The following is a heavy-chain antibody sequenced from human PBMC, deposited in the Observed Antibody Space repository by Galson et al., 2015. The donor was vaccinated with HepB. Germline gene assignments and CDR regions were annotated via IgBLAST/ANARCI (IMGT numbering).Heavy chain of an antibody. V-gene: IGHV3-23*01. CDR3: AKQNRSGWSES. D-gene: IGHD3-22*01. J-gene: IGHJ5*01. CDR2: ISGSGGST. CDR1: GFTLSSNA. Sequence: SLRLSCAASGFTLSSNAMSWVRQVPGKGLEWVSEISGSGGSTHYADSVKGRFTISSDSSKNTLFLQMSSLRAEDTAAYYCAKQNRSGWSESWGQGTQVTVSS.